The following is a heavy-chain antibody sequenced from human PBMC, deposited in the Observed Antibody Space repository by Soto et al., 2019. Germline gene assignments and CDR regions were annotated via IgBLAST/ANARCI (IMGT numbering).Heavy chain of an antibody. CDR3: ARAAFSTSWLGLLATGANGVEIAS. Sequence: QVQLVQSGAEVKKTGASVEVSCKASGYTFISSGISWGRQTPGQGLEWMGWISPYNGKTSNAQKFQGRITMTTNTSTTRAYMELRSLRSDDPGVYYCARAAFSTSWLGLLATGANGVEIASWGQVTLVTVS. CDR2: ISPYNGKT. V-gene: IGHV1-18*01. D-gene: IGHD6-13*01. CDR1: GYTFISSG. J-gene: IGHJ4*02.